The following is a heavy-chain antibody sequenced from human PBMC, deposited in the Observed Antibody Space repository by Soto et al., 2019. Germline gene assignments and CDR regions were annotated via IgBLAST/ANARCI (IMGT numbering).Heavy chain of an antibody. CDR2: INHNTNT. V-gene: IGHV4-34*01. CDR3: ASSVRLFRGRFDP. D-gene: IGHD3-3*01. CDR1: GGSFSDTY. Sequence: QVHLQQWGAGLLKPSETLSLTCAVYGGSFSDTYWNWFRQPPGKGLEWIGEINHNTNTIYNPSLTSRVTVSVDTSKNHFSLKLTSVTAADTAVYYCASSVRLFRGRFDPWGQGTLVTVSS. J-gene: IGHJ5*02.